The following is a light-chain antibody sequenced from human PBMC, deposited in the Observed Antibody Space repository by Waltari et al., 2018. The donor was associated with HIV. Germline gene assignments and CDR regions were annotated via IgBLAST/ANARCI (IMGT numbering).Light chain of an antibody. CDR3: HQCVKSLRT. CDR1: RSISSTF. V-gene: IGKV3-20*01. Sequence: EIVLTQSPGTLSLSPGESATLSCRVNRSISSTFLVWYKQNPRQPALLLTYRASPSSAGCPTRFRPGGSGTDFTITIRVLEAEDFAVYFCHQCVKSLRTFGQGTRLEI. J-gene: IGKJ2*01. CDR2: RAS.